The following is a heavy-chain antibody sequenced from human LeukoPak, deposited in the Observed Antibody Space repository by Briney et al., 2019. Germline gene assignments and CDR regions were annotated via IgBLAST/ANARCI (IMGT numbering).Heavy chain of an antibody. J-gene: IGHJ6*03. CDR1: GGSISSGSYY. CDR2: IYNSGST. Sequence: SQTLSLTCTVSGGSISSGSYYWSWIRQPAGKGLEWIGRIYNSGSTNYNPSLKSRVTISLDTSKSQFSLKVSSVTAADTAVYYCARVGTYGCMDVWGKGTTVTVSS. D-gene: IGHD4-17*01. CDR3: ARVGTYGCMDV. V-gene: IGHV4-61*02.